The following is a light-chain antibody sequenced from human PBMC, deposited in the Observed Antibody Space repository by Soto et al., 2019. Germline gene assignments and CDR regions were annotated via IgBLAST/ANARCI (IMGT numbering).Light chain of an antibody. V-gene: IGKV3-20*01. CDR2: GAS. J-gene: IGKJ2*03. Sequence: ETVLTQSPGTLSLSPGERANLSCRASQSVTSRVLAWYQQRPGQAPSLIIYGASNKAAGIPDRFSGSGSGTDFTLTISRLEPEDFAVYFCQQYGSPPFSFGQGTKVVIK. CDR1: QSVTSRV. CDR3: QQYGSPPFS.